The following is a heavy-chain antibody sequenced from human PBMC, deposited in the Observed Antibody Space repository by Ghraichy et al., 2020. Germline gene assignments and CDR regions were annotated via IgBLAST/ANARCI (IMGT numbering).Heavy chain of an antibody. D-gene: IGHD1-20*01. Sequence: TLSLTCAVSGGSISSGGYSWSWIRQPPGKGLEWIGYIYHSGSTYYNPSLKSRVTISVDRSKNQFSLKLSSVTAADTAVYYCARVLTGYWYFDLWGRGTLVTVSS. J-gene: IGHJ2*01. CDR2: IYHSGST. CDR3: ARVLTGYWYFDL. V-gene: IGHV4-30-2*01. CDR1: GGSISSGGYS.